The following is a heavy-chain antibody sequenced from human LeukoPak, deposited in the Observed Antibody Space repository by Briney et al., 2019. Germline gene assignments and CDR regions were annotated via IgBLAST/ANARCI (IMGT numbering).Heavy chain of an antibody. J-gene: IGHJ4*01. CDR3: ARDGGAYCGGDCYSADDY. V-gene: IGHV1-2*07. CDR2: INPNSGGT. D-gene: IGHD2-21*02. CDR1: GYTFTGYY. Sequence: ASVTVSCTASGYTFTGYYMHWVRQALGQGLEWMGWINPNSGGTDYAHKFQGRVTMTRDTFISTAYMELSRLRSDDTAVYYCARDGGAYCGGDCYSADDYWGHGTLVT.